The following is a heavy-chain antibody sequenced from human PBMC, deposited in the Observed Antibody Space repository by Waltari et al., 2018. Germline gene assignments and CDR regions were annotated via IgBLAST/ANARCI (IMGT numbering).Heavy chain of an antibody. J-gene: IGHJ4*02. CDR1: GGSIRSCAYY. Sequence: QVQLQESGPGLVKPSQTLSLTCTVSGGSIRSCAYYWGWIRPHPGKGREWIGYIYYNGSTYCNPSLKSRVTISVDTPKDQFSLKLNSVTAADTAVYYCARWATSRGSSGSYQFDYWGQGAQVTVSS. CDR2: IYYNGST. CDR3: ARWATSRGSSGSYQFDY. D-gene: IGHD3-10*01. V-gene: IGHV4-31*03.